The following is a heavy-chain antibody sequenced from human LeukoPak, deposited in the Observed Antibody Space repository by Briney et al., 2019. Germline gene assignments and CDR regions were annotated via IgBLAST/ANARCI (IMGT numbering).Heavy chain of an antibody. CDR2: ISYDGSNK. Sequence: GGSLRLSCAASGFTFSSYAMHWVRQAPGKGLEWVAVISYDGSNKYYADSVKGRFTISRDNSKNTPYLQMNSLRAEDTAVYYCARDGTSGYDTSYYFDYWGQGTLVTVSS. CDR1: GFTFSSYA. J-gene: IGHJ4*02. V-gene: IGHV3-30-3*01. CDR3: ARDGTSGYDTSYYFDY. D-gene: IGHD5-12*01.